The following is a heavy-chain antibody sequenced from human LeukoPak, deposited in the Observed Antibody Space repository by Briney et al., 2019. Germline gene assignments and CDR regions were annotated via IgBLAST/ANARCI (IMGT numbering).Heavy chain of an antibody. J-gene: IGHJ4*02. D-gene: IGHD2-15*01. V-gene: IGHV4-34*01. CDR1: GGSFSGYY. CDR3: ARLNGSGPKTYYFDY. Sequence: SETLSLTGAVYGGSFSGYYWSWIRQPPGKGLEWIGEINHSGSTNYNPSLKSRVTISVDTSKNQFSLKLSSVTAADTAVYYCARLNGSGPKTYYFDYWGQGTLVTVSS. CDR2: INHSGST.